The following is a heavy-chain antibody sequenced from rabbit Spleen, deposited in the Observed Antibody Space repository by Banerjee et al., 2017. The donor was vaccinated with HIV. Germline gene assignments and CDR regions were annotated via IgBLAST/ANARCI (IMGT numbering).Heavy chain of an antibody. D-gene: IGHD4-2*01. Sequence: QEQLVESGGGLVKPEGSLTLTCTASGIDFSSYWTCWVRQAPGKGLEWIACIYISNGWTWYASWVNGRFTISKTSSTTVTLQMTSLTAADTATYFCAREVDSGSGWALNPWGQGTLVTVS. CDR3: AREVDSGSGWALNP. J-gene: IGHJ6*02. CDR1: GIDFSSYW. CDR2: IYISNGWT. V-gene: IGHV1S45*01.